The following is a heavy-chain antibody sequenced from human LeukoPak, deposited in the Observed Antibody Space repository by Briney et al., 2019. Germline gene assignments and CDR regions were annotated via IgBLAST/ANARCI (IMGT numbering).Heavy chain of an antibody. D-gene: IGHD2-2*01. CDR1: GFTFSGSA. V-gene: IGHV3-73*01. J-gene: IGHJ6*03. CDR2: IRSKANSYAT. CDR3: ARDTVETGSTSYYYYMDV. Sequence: GGSLRLSCAASGFTFSGSAMHWVRQASGKGLEWVGRIRSKANSYATAYAASVKGRFTISRDDSKNTAYLQMNSLKTEDTAVYYCARDTVETGSTSYYYYMDVWGKGTTVTVSS.